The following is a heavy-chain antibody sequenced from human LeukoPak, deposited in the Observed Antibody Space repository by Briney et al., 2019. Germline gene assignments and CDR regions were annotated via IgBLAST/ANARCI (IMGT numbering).Heavy chain of an antibody. CDR3: ARSAAAGSSFDY. D-gene: IGHD6-13*01. CDR2: ISSSSSYI. V-gene: IGHV3-21*01. J-gene: IGHJ4*02. CDR1: GFTFTSYT. Sequence: PGGSLRLSCAASGFTFTSYTMDWVRLAPGKGLEWVSSISSSSSYIYYADSVKGRFTISRDNAKNSLYLQTNSLRAEDTAVYYCARSAAAGSSFDYWGQGTLVTVSS.